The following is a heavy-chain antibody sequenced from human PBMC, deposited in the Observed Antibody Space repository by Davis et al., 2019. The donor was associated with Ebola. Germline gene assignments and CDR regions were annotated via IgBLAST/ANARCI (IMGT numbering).Heavy chain of an antibody. J-gene: IGHJ5*02. CDR2: ISAYNGNT. D-gene: IGHD3/OR15-3a*01. CDR1: GYTFTSYG. V-gene: IGHV1-18*01. Sequence: ASVKVSCKASGYTFTSYGISWVRQAPGQGLEWMGWISAYNGNTNYAQKLQGRVTMTTDTSTSTAYMELRSLRSDDTAVYYCARVGWTGSFNNWFDPWGQGTLVTVSS. CDR3: ARVGWTGSFNNWFDP.